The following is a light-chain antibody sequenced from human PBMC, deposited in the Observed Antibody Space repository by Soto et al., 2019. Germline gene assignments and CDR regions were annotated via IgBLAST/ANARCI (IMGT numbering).Light chain of an antibody. CDR2: YNN. Sequence: QSVLTQPPSASGTPGQRVTITCSGSTSNIGTNAVNWYQHLPGTAPKLLIYYNNERPSGVPDRFSGSKSGTSASLAFSGLGSEDEADYYCAAWDDSLNGRVFGGGTKLTVL. V-gene: IGLV1-44*01. J-gene: IGLJ3*02. CDR1: TSNIGTNA. CDR3: AAWDDSLNGRV.